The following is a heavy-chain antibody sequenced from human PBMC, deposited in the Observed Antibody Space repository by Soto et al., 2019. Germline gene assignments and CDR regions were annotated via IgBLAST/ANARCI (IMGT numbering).Heavy chain of an antibody. Sequence: GGSLRLSCAVSGITFSSFWMHWVRQVPGKGLVWISRINTDGSSTTYADSVKGRFTISRDNAKNTLYLQMNSLRAEDTAVYYCTRKHYGYYVRTFDFWGQGTLVTVSS. J-gene: IGHJ4*02. CDR1: GITFSSFW. D-gene: IGHD4-17*01. CDR3: TRKHYGYYVRTFDF. V-gene: IGHV3-74*01. CDR2: INTDGSST.